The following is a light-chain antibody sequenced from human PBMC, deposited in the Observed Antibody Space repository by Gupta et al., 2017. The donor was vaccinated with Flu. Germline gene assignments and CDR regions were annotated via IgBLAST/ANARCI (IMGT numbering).Light chain of an antibody. CDR3: QAWDSSTAVV. CDR1: KLGDKY. CDR2: QDS. J-gene: IGLJ2*01. V-gene: IGLV3-1*01. Sequence: SYELTQPPSVSVSPGQTASITCSGDKLGDKYACWYQQKPGQSPVLGIYQDSKRPSGIPERFSGSNSGNTDTLTISGTQAMDEADYDCQAWDSSTAVVFGGGTKLTVL.